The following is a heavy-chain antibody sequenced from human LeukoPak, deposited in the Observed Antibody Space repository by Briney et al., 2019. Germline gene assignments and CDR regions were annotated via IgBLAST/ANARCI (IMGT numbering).Heavy chain of an antibody. J-gene: IGHJ4*02. D-gene: IGHD6-19*01. CDR3: TRVDSAGIAVAGTLY. CDR2: IRSKAYGGTT. CDR1: GFTFGDYA. V-gene: IGHV3-49*04. Sequence: GGSLRLSCTASGFTFGDYAMSWVRQAPGKGLEWVGFIRSKAYGGTTEYAASVKGRFTISRDDSKSIAYLQMNSLKTEDTAVYYCTRVDSAGIAVAGTLYWGQGTLVTVSS.